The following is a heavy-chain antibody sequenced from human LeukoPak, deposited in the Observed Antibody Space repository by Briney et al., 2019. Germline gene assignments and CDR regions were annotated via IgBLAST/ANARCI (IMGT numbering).Heavy chain of an antibody. D-gene: IGHD4-11*01. CDR2: ISSSSSTI. V-gene: IGHV3-48*02. J-gene: IGHJ4*02. Sequence: TGGSLRLSCAASGFTFSSYSMNWVRQAPGKGLEWVSYISSSSSTIYYADSVKGRFTISRGNAKNSLYLQMNSLRDEDTAVYYCARGPTVTTLMYYFDYWGQGTLVTVSS. CDR3: ARGPTVTTLMYYFDY. CDR1: GFTFSSYS.